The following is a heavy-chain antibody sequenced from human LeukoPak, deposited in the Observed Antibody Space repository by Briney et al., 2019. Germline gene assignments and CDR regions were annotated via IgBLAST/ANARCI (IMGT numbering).Heavy chain of an antibody. V-gene: IGHV3-7*01. CDR2: IKYDGSEK. Sequence: GGSLRLSCAASGFTFSNYWMSWVRLAPGKGLELVANIKYDGSEKDYMDSVKGRFTISRDNAKTSLYLQMISLRAEDTAVYYCARNGITAAVRNFDYWGQGILLTVSS. CDR1: GFTFSNYW. CDR3: ARNGITAAVRNFDY. D-gene: IGHD6-13*01. J-gene: IGHJ4*02.